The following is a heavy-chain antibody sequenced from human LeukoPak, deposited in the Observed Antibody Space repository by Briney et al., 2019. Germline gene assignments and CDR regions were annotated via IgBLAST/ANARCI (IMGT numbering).Heavy chain of an antibody. D-gene: IGHD6-6*01. J-gene: IGHJ6*03. CDR1: GYTFTSYD. CDR2: MNPNSGNT. V-gene: IGHV1-8*03. Sequence: GASVKVSCKASGYTFTSYDINWVRQATGQGLEWMGWMNPNSGNTGYAQKFQGRVTITRNTSISTAYMELSSLRSEDTAVYYCARGGQGSSGFYYYYYMDVWGKGTTVTVSS. CDR3: ARGGQGSSGFYYYYYMDV.